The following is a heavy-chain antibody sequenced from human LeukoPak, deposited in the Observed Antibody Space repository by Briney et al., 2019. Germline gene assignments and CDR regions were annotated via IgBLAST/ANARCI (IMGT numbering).Heavy chain of an antibody. CDR2: INPSGGST. J-gene: IGHJ5*02. CDR1: GYTFTSHG. Sequence: ASVKVSCKASGYTFTSHGITWVRQAPGQGLEWMGLINPSGGSTRYAQKSQGRVTMTRDMSTSTVYMELSSLRSEDMAVYYCARALPHRRLMDTTMEQHWFDPWGQGTLVTVSS. CDR3: ARALPHRRLMDTTMEQHWFDP. D-gene: IGHD5-18*01. V-gene: IGHV1-46*01.